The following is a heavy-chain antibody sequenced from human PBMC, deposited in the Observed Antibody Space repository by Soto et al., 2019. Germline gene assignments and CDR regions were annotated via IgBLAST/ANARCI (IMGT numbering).Heavy chain of an antibody. CDR3: AREVRFGGVVENNWFDP. Sequence: SETLSLTCTVSGGSISSYYWSWIRQPPGKGLEWIGYIYYSGSTNYNPSLKSRVTISVDTSKNQFSLKLSSVTAADTAVYYCAREVRFGGVVENNWFDPWGQGTLVTVSS. D-gene: IGHD3-16*01. CDR1: GGSISSYY. J-gene: IGHJ5*02. CDR2: IYYSGST. V-gene: IGHV4-59*01.